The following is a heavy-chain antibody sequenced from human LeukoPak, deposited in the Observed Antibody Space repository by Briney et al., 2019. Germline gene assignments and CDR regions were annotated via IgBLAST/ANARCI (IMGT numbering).Heavy chain of an antibody. D-gene: IGHD2-2*01. CDR3: SKGYCSTTSCYRFDY. V-gene: IGHV3-30*04. CDR1: GFTFSSYA. CDR2: ISYDGSNK. Sequence: GGSLRLSCAASGFTFSSYAMHWVRQAPGKGLEGVAVISYDGSNKYYADTVKGRFTISRDNSKNTLYLQMNSLRAEDTAVYYCSKGYCSTTSCYRFDYWGQGTLVTVSS. J-gene: IGHJ4*02.